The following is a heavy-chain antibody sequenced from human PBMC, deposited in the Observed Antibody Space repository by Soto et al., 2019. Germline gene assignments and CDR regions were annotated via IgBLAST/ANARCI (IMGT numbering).Heavy chain of an antibody. CDR3: AREAPADDDSSNYYYDVELDY. J-gene: IGHJ4*02. CDR2: ISGYNGNT. Sequence: QVQLVQSGADVKKPGASVKVSCKASGYTFINYGISWVRQAPGQGLEWMGWISGYNGNTNYAQKFQGRITVTTDTSTSTAYMELRSLRSDDTAVYYCAREAPADDDSSNYYYDVELDYWGQGTLVTVSS. V-gene: IGHV1-18*04. CDR1: GYTFINYG. D-gene: IGHD3-22*01.